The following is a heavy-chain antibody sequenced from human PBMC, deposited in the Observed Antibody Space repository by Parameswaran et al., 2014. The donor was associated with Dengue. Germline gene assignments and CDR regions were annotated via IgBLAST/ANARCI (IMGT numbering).Heavy chain of an antibody. D-gene: IGHD2-8*01. J-gene: IGHJ4*02. Sequence: WIRQPPGKGLEWVSSISSSSSYIYYADSVKGRFTISRDNAKNSLYLQMNSLRAEDTAVYYCAGKESNAPFDYWGQGTLVTVSS. CDR2: ISSSSSYI. V-gene: IGHV3-21*01. CDR3: AGKESNAPFDY.